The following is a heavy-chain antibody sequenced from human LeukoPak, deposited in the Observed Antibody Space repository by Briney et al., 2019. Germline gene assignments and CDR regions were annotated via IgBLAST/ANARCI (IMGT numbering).Heavy chain of an antibody. CDR2: ISSSGSTI. CDR3: ARDQEKGTMVRGVISNWFDP. Sequence: GGSLRLSCAASGFTFSDYYMSWIRQAPGKGLEWVSYISSSGSTIYYADSVKGRFTISRDNAKNSLYLQMNSLRAEDTAVYYCARDQEKGTMVRGVISNWFDPWGQGTLVTVSS. V-gene: IGHV3-11*01. D-gene: IGHD3-10*01. CDR1: GFTFSDYY. J-gene: IGHJ5*02.